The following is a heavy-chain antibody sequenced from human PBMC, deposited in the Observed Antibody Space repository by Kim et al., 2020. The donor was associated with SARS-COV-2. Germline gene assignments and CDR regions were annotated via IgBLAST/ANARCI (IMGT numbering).Heavy chain of an antibody. CDR1: GYSFTSYW. D-gene: IGHD1-26*01. J-gene: IGHJ4*02. CDR3: AIQSAGGSYYFDY. Sequence: GESLKISCKGSGYSFTSYWISWVRQMPGKGLEWMGRIDSSDSYTNYSPSFQGHVTISADKSISTAYLQWSSLKASDTAMYYCAIQSAGGSYYFDYWGQGTLVTVSS. CDR2: IDSSDSYT. V-gene: IGHV5-10-1*01.